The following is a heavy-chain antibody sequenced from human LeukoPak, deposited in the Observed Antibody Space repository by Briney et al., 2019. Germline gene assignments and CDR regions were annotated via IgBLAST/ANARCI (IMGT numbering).Heavy chain of an antibody. CDR3: AREGDYSLCSDY. V-gene: IGHV4-61*02. D-gene: IGHD2-15*01. CDR2: IYTSGST. J-gene: IGHJ4*02. CDR1: GGSISSGSYY. Sequence: SETLSLTCTVSGGSISSGSYYWSWIRQPAGKGLEWIGRIYTSGSTNYNPSLKSRVTISVDTSKNQFSLKLSSVTAADTAVYYCAREGDYSLCSDYWGQGTLVTVSS.